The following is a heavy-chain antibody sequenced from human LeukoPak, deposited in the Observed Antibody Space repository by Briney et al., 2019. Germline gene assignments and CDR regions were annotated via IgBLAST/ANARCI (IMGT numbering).Heavy chain of an antibody. J-gene: IGHJ4*02. D-gene: IGHD3-22*01. Sequence: SETLSLTCTVSGGSISSSSYYWGWIRQPPGTGLEWIGSIYYSGSTYYNPSLKSRVIISVDTSKNQFSLKLSSVTAADTAVYYCASDSSGYYYFDYWGQGTLVTVSS. CDR3: ASDSSGYYYFDY. V-gene: IGHV4-39*01. CDR1: GGSISSSSYY. CDR2: IYYSGST.